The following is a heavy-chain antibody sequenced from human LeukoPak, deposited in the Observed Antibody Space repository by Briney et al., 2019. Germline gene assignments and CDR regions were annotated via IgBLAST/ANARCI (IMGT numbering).Heavy chain of an antibody. J-gene: IGHJ5*02. D-gene: IGHD6-13*01. CDR1: GGSFSGYH. Sequence: SETLSLTCAVYGGSFSGYHWSWIRQPPGKGLEWIGYIYYSGSTNYNPSLKSRVTISVDTSKNQFSLKLSSVTAADTAVYYCARGLQYSSSWYDWFDPWGQGTLVTVSS. V-gene: IGHV4-59*01. CDR3: ARGLQYSSSWYDWFDP. CDR2: IYYSGST.